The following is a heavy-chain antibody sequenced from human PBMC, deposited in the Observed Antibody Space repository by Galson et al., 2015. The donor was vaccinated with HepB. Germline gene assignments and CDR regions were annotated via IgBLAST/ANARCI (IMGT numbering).Heavy chain of an antibody. CDR1: GFTFSSYA. D-gene: IGHD2-15*01. Sequence: SLRLSCAASGFTFSSYAMSWVRQAPGKGLEWVSAISGSGGSTYYADSVKGRFTISRDNSKNTLYLQMNSLRAEDTAVYYCAKLKCSGGSCYRKHWYFDLWGRGTLVTVSS. V-gene: IGHV3-23*01. J-gene: IGHJ2*01. CDR3: AKLKCSGGSCYRKHWYFDL. CDR2: ISGSGGST.